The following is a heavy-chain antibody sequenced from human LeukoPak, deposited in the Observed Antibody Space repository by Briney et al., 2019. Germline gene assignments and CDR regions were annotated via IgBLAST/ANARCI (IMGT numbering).Heavy chain of an antibody. CDR2: ISAYNGNT. J-gene: IGHJ4*02. D-gene: IGHD1-26*01. Sequence: ASVKVSFKPSGYTFTSYGISWVRQAPGQGLEWMGWISAYNGNTNYAQKLQGRVTMTTDTSTSTAYMELRGLRSDDTAVYYCARVVGGSYYSANCFDYWGQGTLVTVPS. CDR3: ARVVGGSYYSANCFDY. CDR1: GYTFTSYG. V-gene: IGHV1-18*01.